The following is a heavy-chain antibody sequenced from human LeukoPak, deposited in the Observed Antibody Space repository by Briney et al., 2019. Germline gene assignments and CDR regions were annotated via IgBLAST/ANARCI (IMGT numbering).Heavy chain of an antibody. CDR3: ARGYCSGGSCYWSSGSYFGY. J-gene: IGHJ4*02. D-gene: IGHD2-15*01. CDR1: GGSFSGYY. V-gene: IGHV4-34*01. Sequence: PSETLSLTCAVYGGSFSGYYWSWIRQPPGKGLEWIGEINHSGSTNYNPSLKSRVTISVDTSKNQFSLKLSSVTAADTAVYYCARGYCSGGSCYWSSGSYFGYWGQGTLVTVSS. CDR2: INHSGST.